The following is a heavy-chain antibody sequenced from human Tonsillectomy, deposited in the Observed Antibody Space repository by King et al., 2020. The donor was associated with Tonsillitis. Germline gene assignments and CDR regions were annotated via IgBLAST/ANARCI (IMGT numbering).Heavy chain of an antibody. CDR1: GFTLTTYT. CDR3: PRGRGLKFGGIIVVDGFGI. J-gene: IGHJ3*02. D-gene: IGHD3-16*02. CDR2: MSSSGATT. V-gene: IGHV3-48*01. Sequence: VQLVESGGGWVQPGGSLRLSCEASGFTLTTYTMNWIRQTPGKGLEWISYMSSSGATTYYADSVKGRFTLSRDTAKNSVYLHINSLRGEDTALYYFPRGRGLKFGGIIVVDGFGICGLGT.